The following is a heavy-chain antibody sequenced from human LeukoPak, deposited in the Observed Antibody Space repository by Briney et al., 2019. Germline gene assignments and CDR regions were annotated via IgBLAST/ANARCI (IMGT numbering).Heavy chain of an antibody. Sequence: SETLSLTCAVYGESFSIYYWSWIRQPPGKGLEWIGEINHSGGTNYNPSLKSRVTFSVDTSKNQFSLKLNSVTAADTAVYYCARGRRRACSSTSCHAYFGLWGRGTLVAVSS. CDR3: ARGRRRACSSTSCHAYFGL. CDR1: GESFSIYY. J-gene: IGHJ2*01. V-gene: IGHV4-34*01. D-gene: IGHD2-2*01. CDR2: INHSGGT.